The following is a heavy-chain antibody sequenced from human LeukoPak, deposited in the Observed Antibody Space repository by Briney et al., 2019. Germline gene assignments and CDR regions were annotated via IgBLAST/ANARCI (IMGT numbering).Heavy chain of an antibody. D-gene: IGHD6-25*01. J-gene: IGHJ3*01. CDR2: TYYTSKWNT. V-gene: IGHV6-1*01. CDR3: DRGRASAFDV. CDR1: GDSVSTSGVA. Sequence: SQTLSLTCAISGDSVSTSGVAWNWVRQSPSRGLEWLGRTYYTSKWNTDYAVSVRSRIVVNPNTSKNQFSLQLNSVTSEATAVYYCDRGRASAFDVWGQGTMVTVSS.